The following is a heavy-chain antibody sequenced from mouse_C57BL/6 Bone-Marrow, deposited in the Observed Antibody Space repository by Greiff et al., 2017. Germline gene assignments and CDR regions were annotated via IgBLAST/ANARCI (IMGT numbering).Heavy chain of an antibody. Sequence: ESGPGLVKPSQSLSLTCSVTGYSITSGYYWNWIRQFPGNKLEWMGYISYDGSNNYNPSLKNRISITRDTSKNQFFLKLNSVTTEDTATYYCARGTTVWGQGTLVTVSA. CDR1: GYSITSGYY. CDR2: ISYDGSN. V-gene: IGHV3-6*01. D-gene: IGHD1-1*01. J-gene: IGHJ3*01. CDR3: ARGTTV.